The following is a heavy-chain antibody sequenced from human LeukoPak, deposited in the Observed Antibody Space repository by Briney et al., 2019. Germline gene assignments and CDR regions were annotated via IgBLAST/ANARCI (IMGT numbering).Heavy chain of an antibody. CDR2: ISGSGGST. V-gene: IGHV3-23*01. Sequence: GASLGLSCAASGFTFSSYAMSWVRQAPGKGLEWVSAISGSGGSTYYADSVKGRFTISRDNSKNTLYLQMNSLRAEDTAVYYCANSGSSGYYFPPLQIDYWGQGTLVTVSS. D-gene: IGHD3-22*01. J-gene: IGHJ4*02. CDR1: GFTFSSYA. CDR3: ANSGSSGYYFPPLQIDY.